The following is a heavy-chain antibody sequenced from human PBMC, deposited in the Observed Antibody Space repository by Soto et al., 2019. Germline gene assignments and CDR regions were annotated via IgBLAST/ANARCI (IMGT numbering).Heavy chain of an antibody. CDR3: ARAVAVPADFDY. J-gene: IGHJ4*02. D-gene: IGHD6-19*01. V-gene: IGHV1-3*01. CDR1: GYTFTGDA. Sequence: ASVTVSCKASGYTFTGDARHWVRQAPGQRLEWMGWINAGNGNTKYSQKFQRRVTITRDTSASTAYMELSSLRSEDTAVNYCARAVAVPADFDYWGQGTLVTSPQ. CDR2: INAGNGNT.